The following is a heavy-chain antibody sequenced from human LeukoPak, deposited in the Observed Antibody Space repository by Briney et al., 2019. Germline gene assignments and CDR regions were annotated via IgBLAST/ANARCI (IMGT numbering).Heavy chain of an antibody. J-gene: IGHJ4*02. CDR1: GYTFTGYY. D-gene: IGHD6-6*01. Sequence: ASVQVSCKASGYTFTGYYMNWVRQAPGQGLEWMGWISPNSGGTNYAQKFQGRVTMTSDTSINTGYMELSSLKSDDTAVYYCARKSAARRTSEFNYWGQGSLVTVSS. V-gene: IGHV1-2*02. CDR2: ISPNSGGT. CDR3: ARKSAARRTSEFNY.